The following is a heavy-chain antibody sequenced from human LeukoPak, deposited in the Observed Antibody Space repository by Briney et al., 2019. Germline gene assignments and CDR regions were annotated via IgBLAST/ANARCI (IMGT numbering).Heavy chain of an antibody. J-gene: IGHJ4*02. CDR2: ISTYNGNT. V-gene: IGHV1-18*01. Sequence: ASVKVSCKASGYTFTSYGFSWVRQAPGQGLEWMGWISTYNGNTNYAQSFQGRVAMTTDTSTTTTYMELGSLRSDDTAVYYCARAPPLIAVAGLDYWGQGTLVTVSS. D-gene: IGHD6-19*01. CDR3: ARAPPLIAVAGLDY. CDR1: GYTFTSYG.